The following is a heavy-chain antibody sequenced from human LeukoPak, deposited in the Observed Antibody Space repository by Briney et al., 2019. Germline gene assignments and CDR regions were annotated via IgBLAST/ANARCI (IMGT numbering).Heavy chain of an antibody. Sequence: GASVKVSCKASGGTFSSYAISWVRQATGQGLEWMGWMNPNSGNTGYAQKFQGRVTITRNTSISTAYMELSSLRSEDTAVYYCARGRGVVIDYWGQGTLVAVSS. V-gene: IGHV1-8*03. D-gene: IGHD3-3*01. CDR1: GGTFSSYA. J-gene: IGHJ4*02. CDR3: ARGRGVVIDY. CDR2: MNPNSGNT.